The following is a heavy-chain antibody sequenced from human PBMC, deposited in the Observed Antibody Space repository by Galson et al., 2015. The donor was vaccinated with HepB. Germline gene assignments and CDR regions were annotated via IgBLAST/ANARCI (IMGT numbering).Heavy chain of an antibody. CDR1: GFSFNNYA. J-gene: IGHJ2*01. Sequence: SLRLSCAASGFSFNNYAMSWVRQAPGKGLEWVSTVSGSGGNTYYAASVKGRFTISRDNSKNTLYLQMNSLRADDTAVYYCATSDYDGARPLTNDWYFDLWGRGTLVTVSS. CDR2: VSGSGGNT. CDR3: ATSDYDGARPLTNDWYFDL. V-gene: IGHV3-23*01. D-gene: IGHD4-23*01.